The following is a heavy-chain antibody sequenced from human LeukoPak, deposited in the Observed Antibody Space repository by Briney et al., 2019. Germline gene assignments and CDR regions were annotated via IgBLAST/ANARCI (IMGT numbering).Heavy chain of an antibody. CDR2: IYSGGST. Sequence: GGSLRLSCAASGFTVSSNYMSWVRQAPGKGLEWVSVIYSGGSTYYADSVKGRFTISRDNSKNTLYLQMNSLRAEDTAVYYCARGDSGHDFLMFDYWGQGTLVTVSS. V-gene: IGHV3-53*01. CDR3: ARGDSGHDFLMFDY. J-gene: IGHJ4*02. D-gene: IGHD5-12*01. CDR1: GFTVSSNY.